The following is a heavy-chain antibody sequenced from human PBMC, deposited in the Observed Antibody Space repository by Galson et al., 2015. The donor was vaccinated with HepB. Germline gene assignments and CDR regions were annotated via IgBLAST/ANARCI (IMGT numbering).Heavy chain of an antibody. CDR3: ATQFPHYDFWSGPYYGMDV. J-gene: IGHJ6*02. D-gene: IGHD3-3*01. Sequence: SETLSLTCTVSGGSISSYYWSWIRQPPGKGLEWIGYIYYSGSTNYNPSLKSRVTISVDTSKNQFSLKLSSVTAADTAVYYCATQFPHYDFWSGPYYGMDVWGQGTTVTVSS. V-gene: IGHV4-59*08. CDR2: IYYSGST. CDR1: GGSISSYY.